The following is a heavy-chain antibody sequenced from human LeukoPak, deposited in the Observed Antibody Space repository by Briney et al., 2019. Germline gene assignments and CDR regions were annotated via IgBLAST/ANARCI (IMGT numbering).Heavy chain of an antibody. D-gene: IGHD1-26*01. V-gene: IGHV4-61*03. CDR3: ARQAAANTDFDY. CDR1: GGSISSGGYY. J-gene: IGHJ4*02. Sequence: SQTLSLTCTVSGGSISSGGYYWSWIRQPPGKGLEWIGYIYYSGSTKYNPSLKSRVTISVDTSKNHFSLKLSSVTAADTAVYYCARQAAANTDFDYWGQGTLVTVSS. CDR2: IYYSGST.